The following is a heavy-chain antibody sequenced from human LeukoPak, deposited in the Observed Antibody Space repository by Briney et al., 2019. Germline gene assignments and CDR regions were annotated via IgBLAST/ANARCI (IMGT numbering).Heavy chain of an antibody. CDR1: GGTFSSYA. D-gene: IGHD2-21*02. CDR2: IIPILGIA. CDR3: ARDLGSVVVTAIADAFDI. Sequence: SVKVSCKASGGTFSSYAISWVRQAPGQGLEWMGRIIPILGIANYAQKFQGRVTITADKSTSTAYMELSSLRSEDTAVYYCARDLGSVVVTAIADAFDIWGQGTMVTVSS. V-gene: IGHV1-69*04. J-gene: IGHJ3*02.